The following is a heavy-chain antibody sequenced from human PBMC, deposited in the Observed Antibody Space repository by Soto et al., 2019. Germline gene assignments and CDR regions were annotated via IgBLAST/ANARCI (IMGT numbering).Heavy chain of an antibody. CDR1: GFTFSSYG. J-gene: IGHJ4*01. D-gene: IGHD3-22*01. CDR3: GYCAKRDDSGGSRGAPFDY. CDR2: IWYDGSNK. V-gene: IGHV3-33*01. Sequence: GGSLRLSCAASGFTFSSYGMHWVRQAPGKGLEWVAVIWYDGSNKYYADSVKGRFTISRDNSKNTLYLQMNSLRAEDTAVYSLGYCAKRDDSGGSRGAPFDYWGPGTLVTVSS.